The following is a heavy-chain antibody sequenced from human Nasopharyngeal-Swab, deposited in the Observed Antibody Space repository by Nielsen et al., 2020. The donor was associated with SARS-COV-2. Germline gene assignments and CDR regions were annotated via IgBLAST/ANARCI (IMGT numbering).Heavy chain of an antibody. CDR1: GYTLTELS. V-gene: IGHV1-69*06. J-gene: IGHJ6*02. CDR2: IIPIFGTA. Sequence: SVKVSCKVSGYTLTELSMHWARQAPGKGLEWMGGIIPIFGTANYAQKFQGRVTITADKSTSTAYMELSSLRSEDTAVYYCARSITMVRGVMYLDVWGQGTTVTVSS. CDR3: ARSITMVRGVMYLDV. D-gene: IGHD3-10*01.